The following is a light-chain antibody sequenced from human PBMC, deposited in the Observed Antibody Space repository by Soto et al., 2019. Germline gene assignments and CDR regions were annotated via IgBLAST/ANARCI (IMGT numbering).Light chain of an antibody. CDR2: AAS. CDR1: QSVTNK. Sequence: EIGLTQSPATLSVSPGERATLSCRASQSVTNKLAWYQQKVGQAPRLLIYAASTRATGIPARFSGSGSGTEFTLTISSLQSEDFAVYYCQQYNDWPLTFGGGTKVEIK. J-gene: IGKJ4*01. V-gene: IGKV3-15*01. CDR3: QQYNDWPLT.